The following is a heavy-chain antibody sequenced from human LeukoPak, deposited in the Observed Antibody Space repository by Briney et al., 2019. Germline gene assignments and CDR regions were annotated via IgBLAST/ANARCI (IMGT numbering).Heavy chain of an antibody. CDR1: GFTFSSYG. Sequence: PGGTLRLSCAASGFTFSSYGMSWVRQAPGKGLEWVSAISGSGGSTYCADSVKGRFTISRDNSKNTLYLQMNSLRAEDTAVYYCAKVNGGWLRYPFHFDYWGQGTLVTVSS. CDR2: ISGSGGST. V-gene: IGHV3-23*01. D-gene: IGHD5-12*01. J-gene: IGHJ4*02. CDR3: AKVNGGWLRYPFHFDY.